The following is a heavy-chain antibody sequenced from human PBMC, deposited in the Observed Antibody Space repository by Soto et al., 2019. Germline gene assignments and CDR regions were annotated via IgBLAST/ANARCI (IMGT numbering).Heavy chain of an antibody. CDR2: ISGSSSTI. CDR1: GFTLSRYS. Sequence: SGGSLRLSCAASGFTLSRYSMNWVRQAPGKGLEWVSHISGSSSTIYYTDSVKGRFTVSRDNAKNSLYLQMDSLRDEDTAVYFCAKESLRVYYYGMDVWGQGTTVTVSS. J-gene: IGHJ6*02. V-gene: IGHV3-48*02. CDR3: AKESLRVYYYGMDV.